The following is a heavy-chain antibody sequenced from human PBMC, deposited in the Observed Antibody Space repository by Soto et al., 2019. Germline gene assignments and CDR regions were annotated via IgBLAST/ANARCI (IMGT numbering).Heavy chain of an antibody. Sequence: EVQFLESGGGLVQPGGSLRLSCAASGFTFSSYAMSWVRQAPGKGLEWVSLITGSGGNTDYADSVKGRFTISRDNSKNTLSLQMNSLRVEETAVYYCAKGAYCSGGSCYYFDYWGQGTLVTVSS. CDR1: GFTFSSYA. V-gene: IGHV3-23*01. J-gene: IGHJ4*02. D-gene: IGHD2-15*01. CDR2: ITGSGGNT. CDR3: AKGAYCSGGSCYYFDY.